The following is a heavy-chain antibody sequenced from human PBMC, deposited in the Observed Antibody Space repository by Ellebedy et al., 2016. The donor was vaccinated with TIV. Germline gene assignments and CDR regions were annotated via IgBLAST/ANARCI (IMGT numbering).Heavy chain of an antibody. Sequence: SETLSLTXTVSGGSIRGSSSYWGWIRQPPGKGLEWIGSIYYRGTTYYNPSLESRVTISVDTSKNQFSLQLTSVTAADTAIYYCAKDPPGSGWYPGGVYGMDVWGQGTAVTVSS. V-gene: IGHV4-39*07. J-gene: IGHJ6*02. CDR2: IYYRGTT. D-gene: IGHD6-19*01. CDR3: AKDPPGSGWYPGGVYGMDV. CDR1: GGSIRGSSSY.